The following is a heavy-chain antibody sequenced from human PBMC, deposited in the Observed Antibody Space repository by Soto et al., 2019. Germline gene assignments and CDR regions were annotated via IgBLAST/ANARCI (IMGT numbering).Heavy chain of an antibody. Sequence: LVTQSLTCTVSDGYITSSDDYWAWIRQPSGKGLERIGSIDYNGVTYSKPSLKRRLTMSKDTSKNTFSLQVTSVTAADTAFYYCGKVLVGATRHPDSDHCCQGTQVTVS. CDR1: DGYITSSDDY. V-gene: IGHV4-39*01. CDR2: IDYNGVT. CDR3: GKVLVGATRHPDSDH. D-gene: IGHD2-15*01. J-gene: IGHJ4*02.